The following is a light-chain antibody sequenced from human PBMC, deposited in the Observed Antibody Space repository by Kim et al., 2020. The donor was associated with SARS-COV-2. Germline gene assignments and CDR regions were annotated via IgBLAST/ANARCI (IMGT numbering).Light chain of an antibody. CDR1: QSISSY. J-gene: IGKJ2*01. CDR2: AAS. V-gene: IGKV1-39*01. Sequence: SASVGDRVTITCRARQSISSYLNWYQQKPGKAPKLLIYAASSLHSGVPSMFSGSGSGTDFTLPISSLQPEDFATYYCQQSYSTPHTFGQGTKLEI. CDR3: QQSYSTPHT.